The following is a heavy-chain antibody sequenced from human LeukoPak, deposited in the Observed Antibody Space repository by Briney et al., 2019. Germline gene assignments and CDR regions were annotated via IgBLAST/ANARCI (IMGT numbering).Heavy chain of an antibody. D-gene: IGHD3-10*01. Sequence: GGSLRLSCAASGFTFSSYGMHWVRQAPGKGLEWVAVIWYDGSNKYYADSVKGRFTISRDNSKNTLYLQMNSLRAEDTAVYYCAKDTYYYGSGSYYVRWFDPWGQGTLVTVSS. CDR3: AKDTYYYGSGSYYVRWFDP. V-gene: IGHV3-30*02. CDR2: IWYDGSNK. J-gene: IGHJ5*02. CDR1: GFTFSSYG.